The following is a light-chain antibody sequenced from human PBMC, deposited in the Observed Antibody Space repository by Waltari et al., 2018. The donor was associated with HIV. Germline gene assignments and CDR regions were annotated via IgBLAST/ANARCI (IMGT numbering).Light chain of an antibody. Sequence: ETVMTQSPATLSVSPGERAILSCRASQSVGTSVAWYQQRPGQAPRLLISAASTRDTGVPARFSGSGSGTEFTLTISSLQSEDFVVYYCQQYSDWPPGFTFGQGTKLDIK. CDR2: AAS. CDR1: QSVGTS. CDR3: QQYSDWPPGFT. J-gene: IGKJ2*01. V-gene: IGKV3-15*01.